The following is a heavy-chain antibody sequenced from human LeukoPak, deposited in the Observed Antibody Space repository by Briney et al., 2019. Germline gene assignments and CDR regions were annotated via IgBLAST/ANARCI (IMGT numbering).Heavy chain of an antibody. CDR3: AKRGYCSGARCYSFHFDD. Sequence: GRSLRFSCAASGFTFSSHGMHWVRQAPGKGLEWVALMSYDGTNKVNADSVKGRFTISRDNSKYTFYLEMNSLRTDDTTGYYCAKRGYCSGARCYSFHFDDWSQRTLVTVSA. CDR2: MSYDGTNK. V-gene: IGHV3-30*18. D-gene: IGHD2-15*01. CDR1: GFTFSSHG. J-gene: IGHJ4*02.